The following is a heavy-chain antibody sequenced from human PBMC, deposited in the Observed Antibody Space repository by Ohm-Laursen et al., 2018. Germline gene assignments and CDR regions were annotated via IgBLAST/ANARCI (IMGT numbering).Heavy chain of an antibody. CDR2: INPNSGGT. J-gene: IGHJ4*02. D-gene: IGHD4-17*01. Sequence: SVKVSCKASGGTFSSYAISWVRQAPGQGLEWMGWINPNSGGTNYAQKFQGRVTMTRDTSISTAYMELSRLRSDDTAVYYCARDHDYGDKIDYWGQGTLVTVSS. V-gene: IGHV1-2*02. CDR3: ARDHDYGDKIDY. CDR1: GGTFSSYA.